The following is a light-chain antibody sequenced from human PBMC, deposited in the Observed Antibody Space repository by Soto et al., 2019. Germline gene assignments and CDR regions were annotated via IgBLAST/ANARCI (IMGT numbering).Light chain of an antibody. Sequence: QSALTQPASVSGSPGQSITISCTGTSSDVGGYNYVSWYQQHPGKAPKLMIYDVSHRPSGVSNRLSGSKSGNTASLTISGLQAEDEADYYCSSYTSSSTVVFGGGTKLTVL. V-gene: IGLV2-14*01. CDR3: SSYTSSSTVV. CDR2: DVS. CDR1: SSDVGGYNY. J-gene: IGLJ2*01.